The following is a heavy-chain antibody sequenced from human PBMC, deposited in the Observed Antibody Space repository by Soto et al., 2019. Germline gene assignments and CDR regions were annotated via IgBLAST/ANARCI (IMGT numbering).Heavy chain of an antibody. J-gene: IGHJ4*02. CDR3: AKDHSDWAFDC. CDR2: ISYDGSDK. CDR1: EFTFSSYG. D-gene: IGHD3-9*01. Sequence: QVQLVESGGGVVQPGRSLRLSCAASEFTFSSYGMYWVRQAPGKGLEWVAFISYDGSDKYYADSVKGRFTISRDNSKSTLYLQMNSLRGEDTAVYYCAKDHSDWAFDCSGQGTLVTVSS. V-gene: IGHV3-30*18.